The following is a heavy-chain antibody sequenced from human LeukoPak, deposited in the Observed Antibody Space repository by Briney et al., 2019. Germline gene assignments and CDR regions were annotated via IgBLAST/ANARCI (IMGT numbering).Heavy chain of an antibody. Sequence: SSETLSLTCAVYGGSFSGYYWSWIRQPPGKGLEWIGEINHSGSTNYSPSLKSRVTISVDTSKNQFSLKLSSVTAADTAVYYCARGRGYRFNWFDPWGQGTLVTVSS. J-gene: IGHJ5*02. CDR1: GGSFSGYY. CDR3: ARGRGYRFNWFDP. CDR2: INHSGST. V-gene: IGHV4-34*01. D-gene: IGHD6-13*01.